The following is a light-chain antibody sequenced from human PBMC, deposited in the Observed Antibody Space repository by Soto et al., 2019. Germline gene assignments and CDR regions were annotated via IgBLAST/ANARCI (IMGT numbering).Light chain of an antibody. Sequence: DIVMTHSPLSLPFTPVQPPSISCRXSQTLLHSNGFNYLDWYLQKPGQSPQLLIYLGSNRASGVPDRFSGSGSGTDFTLKISRVEAEDVGVYYCMQGLQTLRTFGQGTKVDI. CDR1: QTLLHSNGFNY. CDR3: MQGLQTLRT. CDR2: LGS. J-gene: IGKJ1*01. V-gene: IGKV2-28*01.